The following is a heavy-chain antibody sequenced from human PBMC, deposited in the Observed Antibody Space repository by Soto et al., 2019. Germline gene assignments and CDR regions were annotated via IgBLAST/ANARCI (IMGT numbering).Heavy chain of an antibody. CDR2: ISGSGNNT. V-gene: IGHV3-23*01. J-gene: IGHJ4*02. Sequence: LRLSCAASGFSFSSYAMSWVRQAPGKGLEWVSVISGSGNNTYYEDSVKGRFTISRDNSKKMFYLQMNSLRAEDTAVYYCAKDPRFSFPLWGQGTLVTSPQ. CDR3: AKDPRFSFPL. D-gene: IGHD3-16*01. CDR1: GFSFSSYA.